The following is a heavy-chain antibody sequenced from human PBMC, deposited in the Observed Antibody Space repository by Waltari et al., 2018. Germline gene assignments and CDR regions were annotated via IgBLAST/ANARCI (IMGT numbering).Heavy chain of an antibody. CDR3: VRDWAGTRDYYGLDV. J-gene: IGHJ6*02. CDR1: GGSINSDGYY. D-gene: IGHD1-7*01. Sequence: QVQLQESGPGLVEPSQTLSLTCTVPGGSINSDGYYWGWIRQHPGKGLEYIGYVSHSGRTYYNPSLKSRATVSQDTSKNQFSLNLSSVTAADTAVYYCVRDWAGTRDYYGLDVWGQGSTVTVAS. V-gene: IGHV4-31*03. CDR2: VSHSGRT.